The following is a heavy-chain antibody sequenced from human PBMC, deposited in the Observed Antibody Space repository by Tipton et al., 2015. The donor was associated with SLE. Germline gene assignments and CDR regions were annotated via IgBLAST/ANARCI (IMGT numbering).Heavy chain of an antibody. Sequence: TLSLTCSVSGGSISDYYWSWIRQAPGKGPEWIGHMSDSGKSNYNPSLKSRVTISVDTSRSQISLRLNSVTAADTAKYHCVKGQDVAATDYYYYMDVGGKGTTVVVS. CDR3: VKGQDVAATDYYYYMDV. D-gene: IGHD6-19*01. CDR2: MSDSGKS. J-gene: IGHJ6*03. CDR1: GGSISDYY. V-gene: IGHV4-59*01.